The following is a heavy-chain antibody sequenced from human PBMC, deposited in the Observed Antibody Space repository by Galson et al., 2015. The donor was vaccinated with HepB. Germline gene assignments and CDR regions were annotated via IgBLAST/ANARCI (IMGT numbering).Heavy chain of an antibody. CDR2: IYSGVST. J-gene: IGHJ6*02. Sequence: ALRLCCAASGVTVSSNYMSWVRQAPGKGLEWVSVIYSGVSTYYADSVKGRFTISRDNSKNTLYLKMNSLRAEDTAVYSCAFSYSSGMAAWAQGPTVP. CDR3: AFSYSSGMAA. CDR1: GVTVSSNY. V-gene: IGHV3-53*01.